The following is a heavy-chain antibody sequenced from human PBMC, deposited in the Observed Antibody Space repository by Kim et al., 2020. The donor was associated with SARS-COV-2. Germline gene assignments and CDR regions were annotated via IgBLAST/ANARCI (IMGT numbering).Heavy chain of an antibody. CDR3: ARPPN. V-gene: IGHV3-7*01. J-gene: IGHJ4*02. Sequence: KQDGSEKYYVDSVKGRFTISRDNAKNSLYLQMNSLRAEDTAVYYCARPPNWGQGTLVTVSS. CDR2: KQDGSEK.